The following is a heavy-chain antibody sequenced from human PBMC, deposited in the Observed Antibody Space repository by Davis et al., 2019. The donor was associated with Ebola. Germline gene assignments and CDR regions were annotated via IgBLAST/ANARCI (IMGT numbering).Heavy chain of an antibody. Sequence: MPSETLSLTCTVSGGSISSYYWSWIRQPPGKGLEWIGYIDYSGSTNYNPSLKSRVTISVDTFKNQFSLKLSSVTAADTAVYYCARDVRYFDYWGQGALVTVSS. CDR1: GGSISSYY. J-gene: IGHJ4*02. CDR3: ARDVRYFDY. CDR2: IDYSGST. V-gene: IGHV4-59*01. D-gene: IGHD3-3*01.